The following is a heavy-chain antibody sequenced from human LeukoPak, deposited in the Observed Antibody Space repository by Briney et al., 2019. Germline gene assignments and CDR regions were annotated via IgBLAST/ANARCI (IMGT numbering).Heavy chain of an antibody. J-gene: IGHJ4*02. CDR2: ISGSGGST. Sequence: GGSLRLSCAASGFTFSSYWMSWVRQAPGKGLEWVSAISGSGGSTYYADSVKGRFTISRDNSKNTLYLQMNSLRAEDTAVYYCAKDLLWDYYDSSGYYLDYWGQGTLVTVSS. CDR3: AKDLLWDYYDSSGYYLDY. D-gene: IGHD3-22*01. CDR1: GFTFSSYW. V-gene: IGHV3-23*01.